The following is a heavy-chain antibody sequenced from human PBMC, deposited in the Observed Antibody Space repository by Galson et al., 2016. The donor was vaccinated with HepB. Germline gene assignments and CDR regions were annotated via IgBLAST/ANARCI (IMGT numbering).Heavy chain of an antibody. CDR3: ANNKAVWLGESLTTDY. J-gene: IGHJ4*02. Sequence: SLRLSCAASGFTFTNFWMSWVRQAPGKGLEWVSAINAYNGDTYYAGSVKGRFTVPRDNSKDTVYLQTNNLRAEDTAVYYCANNKAVWLGESLTTDYWGQGTLVTVSS. V-gene: IGHV3-23*01. CDR1: GFTFTNFW. CDR2: INAYNGDT. D-gene: IGHD3-10*01.